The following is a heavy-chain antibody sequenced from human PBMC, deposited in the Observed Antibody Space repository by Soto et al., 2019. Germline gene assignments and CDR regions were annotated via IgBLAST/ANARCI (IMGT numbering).Heavy chain of an antibody. J-gene: IGHJ4*02. V-gene: IGHV5-51*01. D-gene: IGHD5-18*01. CDR1: GYSFTSYW. CDR2: IYPGDSDT. Sequence: VESLKISCKGSGYSFTSYWIGWVRQMPGKGLEWMGIIYPGDSDTRYSPSFQGQVTISADKSISTAYLQWSSLKASDTAMYYCARRVGYSYGFYYFDYWGQGTLVNVSS. CDR3: ARRVGYSYGFYYFDY.